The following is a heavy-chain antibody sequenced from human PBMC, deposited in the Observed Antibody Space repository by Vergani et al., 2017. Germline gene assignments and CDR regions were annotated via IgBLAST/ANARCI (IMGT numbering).Heavy chain of an antibody. Sequence: QVQLQESGPGLVKPSETLSLTCTVSGGSISSYYWSWIRQPPGKGLEWIGYIYYSGSTYYNPSLKSRVTISVDTSKNQFSLKLSSVTAADTAVYYCASGYYAFDIWGQGTMVTVSS. CDR3: ASGYYAFDI. CDR1: GGSISSYY. D-gene: IGHD3-22*01. J-gene: IGHJ3*02. V-gene: IGHV4-59*06. CDR2: IYYSGST.